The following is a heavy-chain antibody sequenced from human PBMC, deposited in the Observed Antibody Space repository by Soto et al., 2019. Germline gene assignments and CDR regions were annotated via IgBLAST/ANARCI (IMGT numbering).Heavy chain of an antibody. D-gene: IGHD6-19*01. Sequence: QVQLVESGGGVVQPGRSLRLSCAASGFTFSSYGMHWVRQAPGKGLEWVAVISYDGSNKYYADSVKGRFTISRDNSKNTLELQMNSLRAEDTAVYYCAKVGKKWLVAPPFDYWGQGTLVTVSS. CDR2: ISYDGSNK. V-gene: IGHV3-30*18. CDR3: AKVGKKWLVAPPFDY. J-gene: IGHJ4*02. CDR1: GFTFSSYG.